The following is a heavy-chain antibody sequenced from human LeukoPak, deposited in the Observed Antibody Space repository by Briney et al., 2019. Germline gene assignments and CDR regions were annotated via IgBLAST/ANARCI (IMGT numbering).Heavy chain of an antibody. V-gene: IGHV3-74*01. CDR3: ARGSGYDSNYYYYMDV. CDR1: GFTFSSYW. Sequence: GGSLRLSCAASGFTFSSYWMHWVRQAPGKGLVWVSRINSDGSSTSYADSVKGRFTISRDNARNTLYLQMNSLSAEDTAVYYCARGSGYDSNYYYYMDVWGKGTTVTVSS. J-gene: IGHJ6*03. CDR2: INSDGSST. D-gene: IGHD5-12*01.